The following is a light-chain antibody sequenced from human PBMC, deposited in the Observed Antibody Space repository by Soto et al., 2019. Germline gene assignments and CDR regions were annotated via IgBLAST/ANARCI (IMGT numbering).Light chain of an antibody. CDR3: SSYAASNNLGV. J-gene: IGLJ2*01. CDR2: DVS. Sequence: QSALTQPPSASGSPGQSVTISCMGTSSDVGGYNYVSWYQQHPGKAPKLMIYDVSKRPSGVPDRFSGSKSGNTASLTVSGLPAEDEADYYCSSYAASNNLGVFGGGTKLTVL. V-gene: IGLV2-8*01. CDR1: SSDVGGYNY.